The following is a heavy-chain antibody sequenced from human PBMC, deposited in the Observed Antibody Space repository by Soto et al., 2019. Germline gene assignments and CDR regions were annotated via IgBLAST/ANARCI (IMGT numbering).Heavy chain of an antibody. CDR2: ISYDGSNK. CDR3: AKETYYYDSSGYSPFDY. J-gene: IGHJ4*02. V-gene: IGHV3-30*18. D-gene: IGHD3-22*01. CDR1: GFTFSSYG. Sequence: SGGSLRLSCAASGFTFSSYGMHWVRQAPGKGLEWVAVISYDGSNKYYADSVKGRFTISRDNSKNTLYLQMNSLRAEDTAVYYCAKETYYYDSSGYSPFDYWGQETLVTVSS.